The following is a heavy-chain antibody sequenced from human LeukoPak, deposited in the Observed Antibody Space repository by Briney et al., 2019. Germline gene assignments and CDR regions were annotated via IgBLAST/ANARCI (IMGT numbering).Heavy chain of an antibody. CDR3: AKSGYYLYYGMDV. J-gene: IGHJ6*02. D-gene: IGHD3-3*01. CDR2: ISSSSSYI. V-gene: IGHV3-21*01. Sequence: PAGSLRLSCAASGFTFSSYSMNWVRQAPGKGLEWVSSISSSSSYIYYGDSVKGRFTISRDNAKNSLYLQMNSLRAEDTAVYYCAKSGYYLYYGMDVWGQGTTVTVSS. CDR1: GFTFSSYS.